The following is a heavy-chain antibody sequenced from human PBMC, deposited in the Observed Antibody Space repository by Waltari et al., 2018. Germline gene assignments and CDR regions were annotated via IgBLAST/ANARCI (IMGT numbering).Heavy chain of an antibody. CDR3: ARAPGYCSRTSCYSYLDY. CDR1: GYTFTGYY. V-gene: IGHV1-2*02. CDR2: ISANSGDT. J-gene: IGHJ4*02. D-gene: IGHD2-2*02. Sequence: QVQLEQSGAEVKKPGASVKVSCKASGYTFTGYYIHWVRQAPGQGHEWMGWISANSGDTYYAQKCQGRVTRTRDTSIRTANMELSRLNSDDTAVYSCARAPGYCSRTSCYSYLDYWGQGTLVTVSS.